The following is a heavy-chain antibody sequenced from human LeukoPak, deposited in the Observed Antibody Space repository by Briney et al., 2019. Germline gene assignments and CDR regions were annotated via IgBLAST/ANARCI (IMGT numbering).Heavy chain of an antibody. CDR2: IGTAGDT. CDR3: ARAAITMIRGFVTGGLDS. CDR1: GFTFSNYD. V-gene: IGHV3-13*04. D-gene: IGHD3-10*01. Sequence: GGSLRLSCAASGFTFSNYDMHWVRQATGKGLEWVSGIGTAGDTYYPGSVKGRFTISRENAKNFLYLQMNSLRAGDTAVYYCARAAITMIRGFVTGGLDSWGQGTLVTVSS. J-gene: IGHJ4*02.